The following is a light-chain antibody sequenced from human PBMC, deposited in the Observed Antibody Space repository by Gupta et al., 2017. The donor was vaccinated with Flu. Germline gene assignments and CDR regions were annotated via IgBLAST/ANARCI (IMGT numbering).Light chain of an antibody. CDR3: QVWDGGRDDSGL. J-gene: IGLJ2*01. CDR2: DDS. CDR1: NIGSQS. Sequence: SYELPQPPSVSVAPGQTARMTCGGNNIGSQSVPWYQQNPGQAPVVVVYDDSDRPSGIPERFSGSHSGNTATLTINRGDAGDEADYYCQVWDGGRDDSGLFGGGTKLTVL. V-gene: IGLV3-21*02.